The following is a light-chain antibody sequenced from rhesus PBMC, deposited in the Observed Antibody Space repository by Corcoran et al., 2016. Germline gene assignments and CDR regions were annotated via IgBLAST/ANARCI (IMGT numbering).Light chain of an antibody. CDR1: QGISKY. CDR3: QQHNSYPPT. V-gene: IGKV1-25*01. Sequence: DIQMTQSPSSLSASVGDTVTITCQASQGISKYLAWYQQKQGKAPKLLIYDASTLQSGVPSRFRGSGAGTEFTLTVSSLQPEDFATYYCQQHNSYPPTFGQGTKVEIK. J-gene: IGKJ1*01. CDR2: DAS.